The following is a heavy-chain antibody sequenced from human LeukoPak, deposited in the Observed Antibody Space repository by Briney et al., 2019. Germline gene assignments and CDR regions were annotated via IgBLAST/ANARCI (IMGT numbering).Heavy chain of an antibody. V-gene: IGHV1-18*01. J-gene: IGHJ4*02. CDR3: ARDPGPYYESGGAYAY. Sequence: ASVKVSCKASGCTFTSYGISWVRQAPGQGLEWMGWISAYNGNTYYSQHLQGRVTMTADTSTSTAYMELRSLTSDDTAVYYCARDPGPYYESGGAYAYWGQETLVTVSS. D-gene: IGHD3-22*01. CDR1: GCTFTSYG. CDR2: ISAYNGNT.